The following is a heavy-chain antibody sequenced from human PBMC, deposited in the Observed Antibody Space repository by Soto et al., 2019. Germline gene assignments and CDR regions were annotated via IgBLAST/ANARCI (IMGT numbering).Heavy chain of an antibody. J-gene: IGHJ4*02. V-gene: IGHV1-69*13. CDR3: ARDTYYYDSSGYFDY. CDR2: IIPIFGTA. Sequence: SVKVSCKASGGTFSSYAISWVRQAPGQGLEWMGGIIPIFGTANYAQKFQGRVTITADESTSTAYMELSSLRSEDTAVYYCARDTYYYDSSGYFDYWGQGTLVTVSS. D-gene: IGHD3-22*01. CDR1: GGTFSSYA.